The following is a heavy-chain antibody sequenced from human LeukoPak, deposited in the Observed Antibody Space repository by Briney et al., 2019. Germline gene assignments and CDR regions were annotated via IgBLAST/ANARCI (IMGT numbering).Heavy chain of an antibody. CDR2: VKEEASET. J-gene: IGHJ4*02. CDR3: VRDGRSFDY. CDR1: GFTFRDYW. V-gene: IGHV3-7*01. Sequence: GGSLRLSCLVSGFTFRDYWMRWVRQAPGKGGEWVANVKEEASETFYVDSVKGRFTISRDNAENSLYLQMRSLGGEDTAVYYCVRDGRSFDYWGQGTLVTVSS.